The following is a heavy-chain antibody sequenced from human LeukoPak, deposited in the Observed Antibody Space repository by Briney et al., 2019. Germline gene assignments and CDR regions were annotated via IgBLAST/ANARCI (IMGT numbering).Heavy chain of an antibody. D-gene: IGHD3-9*01. CDR1: GGSISSGNYY. CDR2: IYYSGNT. Sequence: SETLSLTCTVSGGSISSGNYYWSWIRQHPGKGLEWIGYIYYSGNTYYNPSLKSRVAISVDTSKNQFSLKLSSVTAADTAVYYCARVTVLRYFDSLLSKSNSGNYFDYWGQGALVTVSS. CDR3: ARVTVLRYFDSLLSKSNSGNYFDY. V-gene: IGHV4-31*03. J-gene: IGHJ4*02.